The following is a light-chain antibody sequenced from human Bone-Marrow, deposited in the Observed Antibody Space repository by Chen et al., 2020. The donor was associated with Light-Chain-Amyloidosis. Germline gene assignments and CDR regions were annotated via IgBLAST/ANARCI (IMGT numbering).Light chain of an antibody. J-gene: IGKJ1*01. CDR2: GAS. Sequence: DIEMTQSPSSLSASIGDRITITCRASQTIGTNLNWLQQKPGRAPTLLIYGASSLESGVPSRFSGSGAGTDVTLAIRSLQPEDFATYYCEQSGHAQPTFGPGTTVEVK. CDR3: EQSGHAQPT. CDR1: QTIGTN. V-gene: IGKV1-39*01.